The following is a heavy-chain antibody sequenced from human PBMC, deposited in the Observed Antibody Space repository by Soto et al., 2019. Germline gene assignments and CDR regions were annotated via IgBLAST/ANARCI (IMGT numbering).Heavy chain of an antibody. J-gene: IGHJ4*02. CDR2: ISYDGSTK. CDR1: GFTFSSYA. V-gene: IGHV3-30-3*01. Sequence: PGGSLRLSCAASGFTFSSYAMHWVRQAPGKGLEWVAVISYDGSTKYYADSVKGRFTISSDNSKNTLHLQMNSLRAEDTAVYYCARDGARFGWELLRGPFDYWGQGTLVTVSS. CDR3: ARDGARFGWELLRGPFDY. D-gene: IGHD1-26*01.